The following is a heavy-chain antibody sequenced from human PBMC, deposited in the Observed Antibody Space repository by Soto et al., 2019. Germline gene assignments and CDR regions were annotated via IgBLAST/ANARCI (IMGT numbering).Heavy chain of an antibody. J-gene: IGHJ4*02. V-gene: IGHV3-7*01. CDR3: ARDKGYLDY. Sequence: EVQLVDSGGGLVQPGGSLRLSCAASRFTFNSYWMSWVRQAPGKGLEWVANINQDGSEKFYVDSVKGRFTISRDNAKNSLYLQMDSLRDEDTVVYYCARDKGYLDYWGQGTRVTVSS. D-gene: IGHD2-2*01. CDR1: RFTFNSYW. CDR2: INQDGSEK.